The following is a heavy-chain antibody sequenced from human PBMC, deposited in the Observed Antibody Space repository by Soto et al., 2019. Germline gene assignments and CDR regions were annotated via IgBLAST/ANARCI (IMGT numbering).Heavy chain of an antibody. CDR3: ARVLPLKYSAADAFDI. Sequence: ASVKVSCKASGGTFSSYTISWVRQAPGQGLEWMGRIIPILGIANYAQKFQGRVTITADKSTSTAYMELSSLRSEDTAVYYCARVLPLKYSAADAFDIWGQGTTVTVSS. D-gene: IGHD6-13*01. CDR2: IIPILGIA. V-gene: IGHV1-69*02. CDR1: GGTFSSYT. J-gene: IGHJ3*02.